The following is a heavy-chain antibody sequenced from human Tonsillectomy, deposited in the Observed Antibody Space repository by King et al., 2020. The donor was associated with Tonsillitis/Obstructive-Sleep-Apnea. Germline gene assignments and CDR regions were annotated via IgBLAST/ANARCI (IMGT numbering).Heavy chain of an antibody. CDR2: INPSGGST. V-gene: IGHV1-46*01. CDR3: ARDRDDIVVVVAATLGGDAFDI. Sequence: VRQAPGQGLEWMGIINPSGGSTSYAQKFQGRVTMTRDTSTSTVYMALSSRRSEDTAVYYCARDRDDIVVVVAATLGGDAFDIWGQGTMVTVSS. D-gene: IGHD2-15*01. J-gene: IGHJ3*02.